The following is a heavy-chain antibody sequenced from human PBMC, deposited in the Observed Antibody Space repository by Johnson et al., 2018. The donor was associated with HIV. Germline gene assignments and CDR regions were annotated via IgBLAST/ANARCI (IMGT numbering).Heavy chain of an antibody. CDR3: ARVLTTRGAFDI. CDR1: GFTFSSHA. J-gene: IGHJ3*02. CDR2: ISYDGSNK. Sequence: QVQLVESGGGVVQPGRSLRLSCAASGFTFSSHAMHWVRQAPGKGLEWVAVISYDGSNKYYADSVKGRFTISRDNSKNPLYLQMNSLRAEDTAGYYCARVLTTRGAFDIWGQGTMVTVSS. D-gene: IGHD3-9*01. V-gene: IGHV3-30-3*01.